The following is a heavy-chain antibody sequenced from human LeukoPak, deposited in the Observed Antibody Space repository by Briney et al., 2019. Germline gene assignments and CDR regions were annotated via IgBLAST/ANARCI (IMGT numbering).Heavy chain of an antibody. J-gene: IGHJ4*02. Sequence: GGSLRLSCAASGFTFSSYSMNWVRQAPGKGLEWVSYISSSSSTIYYADSVKGRFTISRDNAKNSLYLQMNSLRAEDTAVYYCAKDSQWGKVGTKGGYFDYWGQGTLVTVSS. CDR1: GFTFSSYS. D-gene: IGHD1-26*01. V-gene: IGHV3-48*01. CDR3: AKDSQWGKVGTKGGYFDY. CDR2: ISSSSSTI.